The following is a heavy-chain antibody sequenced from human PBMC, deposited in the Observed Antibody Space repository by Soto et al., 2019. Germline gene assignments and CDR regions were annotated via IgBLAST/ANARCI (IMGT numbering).Heavy chain of an antibody. D-gene: IGHD2-15*01. J-gene: IGHJ4*02. V-gene: IGHV3-33*01. CDR1: GFIFNEYG. CDR3: ARWGCSGSNCNLNQRSFDL. Sequence: GGSLRLSCAASGFIFNEYGMHWVRQAPGKGLEWVAVIWYDGSNKYYADSVKGRFTFSRDNSKNTMSLQMNSLRVEDTAIYYCARWGCSGSNCNLNQRSFDLWGQGTLVTVSS. CDR2: IWYDGSNK.